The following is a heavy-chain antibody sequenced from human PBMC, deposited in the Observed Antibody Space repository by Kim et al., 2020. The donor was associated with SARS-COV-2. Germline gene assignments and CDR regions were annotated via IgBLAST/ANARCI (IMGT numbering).Heavy chain of an antibody. D-gene: IGHD3-9*01. V-gene: IGHV1-69*01. Sequence: LQASVTITADESTSTAYMELSSLRSEDTAVYYCARGDILTGYYLYYFDYWGQGTLVTVSS. CDR3: ARGDILTGYYLYYFDY. J-gene: IGHJ4*02.